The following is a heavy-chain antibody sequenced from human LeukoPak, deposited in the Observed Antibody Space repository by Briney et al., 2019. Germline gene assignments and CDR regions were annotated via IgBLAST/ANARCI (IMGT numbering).Heavy chain of an antibody. J-gene: IGHJ4*02. D-gene: IGHD4-11*01. Sequence: GGPLRLSCAASGFIFSDYAMSWVRQAPGKGLEWISAISGTADNTYNADSMKGRFTISRDNSKNILYLQMNSLRADDTAIYFCARNQRSTPYTDYWGQGTLVTVSS. V-gene: IGHV3-23*01. CDR3: ARNQRSTPYTDY. CDR2: ISGTADNT. CDR1: GFIFSDYA.